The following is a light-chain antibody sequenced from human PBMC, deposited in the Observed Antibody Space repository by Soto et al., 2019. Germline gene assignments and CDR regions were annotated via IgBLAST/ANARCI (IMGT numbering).Light chain of an antibody. CDR3: QQYKDYPMHT. Sequence: DIQMTQSPSTLSASVGDRVTITCRASQSINNWLAWYQQKPGKAPKLLIYKSSSLKSGVPSRFSGSGSGTEFTLTISSLRPHDFATYYCQQYKDYPMHTFGQGTKLEI. CDR2: KSS. V-gene: IGKV1-5*03. CDR1: QSINNW. J-gene: IGKJ2*01.